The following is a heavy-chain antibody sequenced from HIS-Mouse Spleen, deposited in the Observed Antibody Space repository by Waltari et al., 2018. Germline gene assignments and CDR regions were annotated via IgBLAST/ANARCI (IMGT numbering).Heavy chain of an antibody. Sequence: EVQLVESGGGLVQPGGSRRLYCAASGFTFSSYWMHWVRQAPGKGLVWVSRINSDGSSTSYADSVKGRFTISRDNAKNTLYLQMNSLRAEDTAVYYCARDLELDAFDIWGQGTMVTVSS. CDR1: GFTFSSYW. J-gene: IGHJ3*02. CDR3: ARDLELDAFDI. V-gene: IGHV3-74*01. D-gene: IGHD1-1*01. CDR2: INSDGSST.